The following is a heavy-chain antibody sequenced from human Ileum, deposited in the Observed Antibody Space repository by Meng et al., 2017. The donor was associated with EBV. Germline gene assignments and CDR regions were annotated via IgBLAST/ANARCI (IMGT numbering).Heavy chain of an antibody. V-gene: IGHV4-4*03. CDR2: IYHSGST. CDR3: ASGRDYAWHS. D-gene: IGHD4-17*01. J-gene: IGHJ4*02. Sequence: VQLQESGPELVKPPGTLSLTCAVSGASISSNNWWSWVRQPPGKGLEWIGEIYHSGSTNYNPSFKSRVTMSVDKSKNQISLNLSSVTAADTAVYYCASGRDYAWHSWGRGTLVTVSS. CDR1: GASISSNNW.